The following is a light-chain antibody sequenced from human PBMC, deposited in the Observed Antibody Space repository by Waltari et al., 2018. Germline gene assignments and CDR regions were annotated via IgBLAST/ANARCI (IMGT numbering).Light chain of an antibody. J-gene: IGLJ2*01. Sequence: QSALTQPASVSGSPGQSITISCTGTSSDDGTYNYVSWYQQHTGKAPKLMIFDVSIRPSGVSNRFSGSKSGNTASLTISGLQAEDEADYYCSSYISSSTLELFGGGTSLTVL. CDR2: DVS. CDR1: SSDDGTYNY. CDR3: SSYISSSTLEL. V-gene: IGLV2-14*03.